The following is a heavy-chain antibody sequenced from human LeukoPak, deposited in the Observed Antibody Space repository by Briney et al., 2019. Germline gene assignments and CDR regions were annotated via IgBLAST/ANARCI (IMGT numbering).Heavy chain of an antibody. CDR1: GGTFSSYA. V-gene: IGHV1-69*05. D-gene: IGHD1-26*01. Sequence: SVKVSCKASGGTFSSYAINWVRQARGQGLEWMGGIIPIFGTSNYAHKFQGRVTVTRDMSTRTVYMELSDLRPEDTALYYCARDYSGQWEQLTGWWIDPWGQGTLVIVSS. CDR3: ARDYSGQWEQLTGWWIDP. J-gene: IGHJ5*02. CDR2: IIPIFGTS.